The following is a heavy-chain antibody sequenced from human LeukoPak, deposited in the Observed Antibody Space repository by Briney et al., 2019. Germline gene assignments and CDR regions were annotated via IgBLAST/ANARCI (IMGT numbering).Heavy chain of an antibody. CDR2: IWYDGSNK. V-gene: IGHV3-33*01. CDR3: ARAGIDYYYYYMDV. D-gene: IGHD1-26*01. CDR1: GFTFSSYG. J-gene: IGHJ6*03. Sequence: GGSLRLSCAASGFTFSSYGMHWVRQAPGKGLEGVAVIWYDGSNKCYADSVRGRFTISRDNSKNTLYLQMNSLRAEDTAVYYCARAGIDYYYYYMDVWGKGTTVTVSS.